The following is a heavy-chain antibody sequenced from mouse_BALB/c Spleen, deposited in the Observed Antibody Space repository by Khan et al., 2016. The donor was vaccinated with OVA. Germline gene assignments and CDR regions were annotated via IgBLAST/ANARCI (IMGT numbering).Heavy chain of an antibody. V-gene: IGHV5-9-3*01. D-gene: IGHD2-1*01. J-gene: IGHJ3*02. CDR1: GFTFSTYA. CDR2: ISSDGDYT. CDR3: ARSPYGNFGY. Sequence: EVELVESGGGLVKPGGSLKLSCEVSGFTFSTYAMSWVRQTPEKRLEWVASISSDGDYTFYLDSVKGRFTISRDNAKNTLYLEMSSLRSDDTAMFCCARSPYGNFGYWGQRTLVTVSA.